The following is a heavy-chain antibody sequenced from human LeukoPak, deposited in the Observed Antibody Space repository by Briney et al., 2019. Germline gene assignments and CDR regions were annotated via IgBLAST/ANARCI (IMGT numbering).Heavy chain of an antibody. D-gene: IGHD2-2*01. CDR1: GYSISSGYY. CDR3: AGLIVPAANWFDP. V-gene: IGHV4-38-2*01. Sequence: SETLSLICAVSGYSISSGYYWGWIRQPPGKGLEWIGSIYHSGSTYYNPSLKSRVTISVDTSKNQFSLKLSSVAAADTAVYYCAGLIVPAANWFDPWGQGTLVTVSS. J-gene: IGHJ5*02. CDR2: IYHSGST.